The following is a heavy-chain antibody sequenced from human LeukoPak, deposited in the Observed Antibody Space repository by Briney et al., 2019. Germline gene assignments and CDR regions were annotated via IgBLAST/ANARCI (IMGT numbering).Heavy chain of an antibody. Sequence: ASVKVSCKASGYTFTGYYMHWVRQAPGQGLEWMGGIIPIFGTANYAQKFQGRVTITADESTSTAYMELSSLRSEDTAVYYCARDGGPYYYDSSGYYQHWGQGTLVTVSS. CDR2: IIPIFGTA. CDR1: GYTFTGYY. J-gene: IGHJ1*01. CDR3: ARDGGPYYYDSSGYYQH. V-gene: IGHV1-69*13. D-gene: IGHD3-22*01.